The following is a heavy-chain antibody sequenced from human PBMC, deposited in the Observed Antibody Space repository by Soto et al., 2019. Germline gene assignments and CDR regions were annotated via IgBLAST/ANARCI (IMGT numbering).Heavy chain of an antibody. Sequence: QAQLVESGGGVVQPGRSLRLSCAASGYTFCHYGIHWVSKDTGTGLGRLAVISYDGSNKHNADSVKGRFTVYRDNSKNAQYLEMNSLRAGDTAVYFCGRYSGKYQGPIDYWGQGTLVTVSS. J-gene: IGHJ4*02. CDR2: ISYDGSNK. CDR1: GYTFCHYG. CDR3: GRYSGKYQGPIDY. V-gene: IGHV3-30*03. D-gene: IGHD1-26*01.